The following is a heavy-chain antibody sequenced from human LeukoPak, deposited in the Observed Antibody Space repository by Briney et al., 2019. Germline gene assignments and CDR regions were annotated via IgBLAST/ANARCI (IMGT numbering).Heavy chain of an antibody. CDR2: IIPIFGTA. Sequence: SVKVSCKASGYTFTGYYMHWVRQAPGQGLEWMGGIIPIFGTANYAQKFQGRVTITADKSTSTAYMELSSLRSEDTAVYYCARAMGSSGTIDYWGQGTLVTVSS. V-gene: IGHV1-69*06. D-gene: IGHD6-19*01. J-gene: IGHJ4*02. CDR3: ARAMGSSGTIDY. CDR1: GYTFTGYY.